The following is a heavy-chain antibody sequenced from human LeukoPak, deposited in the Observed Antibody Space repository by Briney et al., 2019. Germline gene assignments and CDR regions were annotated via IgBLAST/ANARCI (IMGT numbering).Heavy chain of an antibody. CDR1: GGTFSSYA. CDR2: IIPIFGTA. J-gene: IGHJ4*02. D-gene: IGHD5-24*01. Sequence: SVKVSCKASGGTFSSYAISWVRQAPGQGLEWMGGIIPIFGTANYAQKFQGRVTITTDESTSTAYMELSSLRSEDTAVYYRAGGVEMATITRGGFDYWGQGTLVTVSS. V-gene: IGHV1-69*05. CDR3: AGGVEMATITRGGFDY.